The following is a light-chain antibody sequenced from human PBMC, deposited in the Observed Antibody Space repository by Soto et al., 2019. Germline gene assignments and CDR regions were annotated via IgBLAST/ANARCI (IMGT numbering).Light chain of an antibody. CDR2: KAS. CDR1: QSISSW. V-gene: IGKV1-5*03. J-gene: IGKJ1*01. Sequence: DIQMTQSPSTLSASVGDRVTITCRASQSISSWLAWYQQKPGKAPKLLIYKASSLESGVPSGFSGSGSGTEFTLTISSLQPYDFATYYCQHFWTFAQGPKAEIK. CDR3: QHFWT.